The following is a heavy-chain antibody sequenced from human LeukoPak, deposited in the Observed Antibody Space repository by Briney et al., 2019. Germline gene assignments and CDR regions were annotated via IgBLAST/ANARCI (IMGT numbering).Heavy chain of an antibody. D-gene: IGHD4-17*01. CDR1: GGSISSYY. CDR2: IYYSGST. V-gene: IGHV4-59*01. CDR3: ARGFDYGDYYFDY. Sequence: PSETLSLTCTVSGGSISSYYWSWIRQPPGKGLEWIGYIYYSGSTNYNPSLKSRVTISVDTSKNQFSLKLSSVTAADTAVYYCARGFDYGDYYFDYWGQGTLVTVSS. J-gene: IGHJ4*02.